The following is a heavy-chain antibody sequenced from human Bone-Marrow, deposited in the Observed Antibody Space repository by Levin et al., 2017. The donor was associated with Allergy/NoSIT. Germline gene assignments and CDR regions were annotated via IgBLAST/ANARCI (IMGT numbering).Heavy chain of an antibody. CDR1: GGSIRSSNW. D-gene: IGHD6-6*01. Sequence: SQTLSLTCAVSGGSIRSSNWWSWVRQPPGKGLEWIGEIYHSGSTNYNPSLKSRVTISVDKSKNQFSLKLSSVTAADTAVYYCARLEYSLGKSNFDYWGQGTLVTVSS. V-gene: IGHV4-4*02. CDR2: IYHSGST. CDR3: ARLEYSLGKSNFDY. J-gene: IGHJ4*02.